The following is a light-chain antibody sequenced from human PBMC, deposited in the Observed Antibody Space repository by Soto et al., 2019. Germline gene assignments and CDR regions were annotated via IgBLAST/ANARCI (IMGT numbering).Light chain of an antibody. CDR3: SSYTSSSTVV. J-gene: IGLJ2*01. CDR1: SSDVGGYNY. CDR2: DVS. Sequence: QSALTQPASVSGSPGQPITISCTGTSSDVGGYNYVSWYQQHPGKAPKLMIYDVSNRPSGVSNRFSGSKSGNTASLTISGLQADDEADYYCSSYTSSSTVVFGGGTKLTVL. V-gene: IGLV2-14*01.